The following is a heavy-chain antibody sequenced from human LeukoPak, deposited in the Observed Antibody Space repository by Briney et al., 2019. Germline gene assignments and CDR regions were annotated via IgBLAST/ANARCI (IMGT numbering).Heavy chain of an antibody. CDR2: IKQEGSVK. Sequence: GGSLRLSCAASGFTFSSYWTSWVRQAPGKGLEWVANIKQEGSVKYYVDSVKGRFTISRDNAKNSLYLQMNSLRAEDTAVYYCARSGGSSWADYWGQGTLVTVSS. V-gene: IGHV3-7*01. D-gene: IGHD6-13*01. CDR3: ARSGGSSWADY. CDR1: GFTFSSYW. J-gene: IGHJ4*02.